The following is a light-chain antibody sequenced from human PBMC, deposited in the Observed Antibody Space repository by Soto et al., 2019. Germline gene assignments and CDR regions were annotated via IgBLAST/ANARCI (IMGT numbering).Light chain of an antibody. CDR3: QQLNRFPRT. V-gene: IGKV1-9*01. Sequence: DIQLTQSPSFLSASVGDRVTITCRASQDISSYLAWYQQRPGKVPRFLTHAASTLQIGVPSRFSATGSGTTFTLTISSLQPEDIATYYGQQLNRFPRTFGQGTKVEV. CDR1: QDISSY. CDR2: AAS. J-gene: IGKJ1*01.